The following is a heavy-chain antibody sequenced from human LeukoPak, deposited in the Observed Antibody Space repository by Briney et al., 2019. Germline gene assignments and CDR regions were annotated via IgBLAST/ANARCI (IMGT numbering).Heavy chain of an antibody. D-gene: IGHD6-13*01. J-gene: IGHJ6*03. CDR3: ARGIAAARIYYYYMDV. V-gene: IGHV3-48*01. CDR1: GFTFSSYS. CDR2: ISSSSTTI. Sequence: PPGGSLRLSCAASGFTFSSYSMNWVRQAPGKGLEWVSYISSSSTTIYYADSVKGRFTISRDNAENSLYLQMNSLRAEDTAVYYCARGIAAARIYYYYMDVWGKGTTVTVSS.